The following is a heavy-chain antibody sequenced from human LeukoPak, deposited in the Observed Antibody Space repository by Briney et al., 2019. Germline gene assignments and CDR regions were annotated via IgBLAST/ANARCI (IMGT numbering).Heavy chain of an antibody. J-gene: IGHJ4*02. CDR3: IRGGANSPFDF. D-gene: IGHD1-1*01. Sequence: GLSLRLSCTASGFTFGDYTMSWFRQAPGKGLEWVGFIRSKAYGGTTEDAASVKGRFTISRDDSKSIAYLQMNSLKTDDTAVYYCIRGGANSPFDFWGQGTLVTVSS. CDR1: GFTFGDYT. V-gene: IGHV3-49*03. CDR2: IRSKAYGGTT.